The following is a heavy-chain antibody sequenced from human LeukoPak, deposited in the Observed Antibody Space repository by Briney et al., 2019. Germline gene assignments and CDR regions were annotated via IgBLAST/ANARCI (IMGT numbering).Heavy chain of an antibody. CDR1: GGTFSSYA. D-gene: IGHD3-10*01. Sequence: GASVTVSCKASGGTFSSYAISWVRQAPGQGLEWMGGIIPIFGTANYAQKFQGRVTITTDESTSTAYMELSSLRSEDTAVYYCAREMIGYYYGSGSYTYNWFDPWGQGTLVTVSS. J-gene: IGHJ5*02. V-gene: IGHV1-69*05. CDR2: IIPIFGTA. CDR3: AREMIGYYYGSGSYTYNWFDP.